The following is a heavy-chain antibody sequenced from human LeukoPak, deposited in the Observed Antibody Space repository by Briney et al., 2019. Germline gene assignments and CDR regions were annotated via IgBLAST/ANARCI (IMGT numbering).Heavy chain of an antibody. V-gene: IGHV3-30*09. CDR1: GFTFSSYA. J-gene: IGHJ4*02. CDR2: ISYDGSNK. CDR3: ARGAYSSGWYSQNYLRPYLDY. D-gene: IGHD6-19*01. Sequence: GGSLRLSCAASGFTFSSYAMHWVRQAPGKGLEWVAVISYDGSNKYYAESVKGRFAISRDISKNTPHLQMNSLMFLHMNSLRAEDTAVYYCARGAYSSGWYSQNYLRPYLDYWGQGTLVTVSS.